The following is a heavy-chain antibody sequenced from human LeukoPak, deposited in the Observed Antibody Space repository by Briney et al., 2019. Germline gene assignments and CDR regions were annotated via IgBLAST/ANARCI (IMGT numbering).Heavy chain of an antibody. CDR1: GGSISSGGYS. V-gene: IGHV4-30-2*01. D-gene: IGHD2-21*02. Sequence: SQTLSLTFAVSGGSISSGGYSWSCVRQPPGKGLEWIGYIYHSGSTYYNPSLKSRVTISVDRSKNQFSLKLSSVTAADTAVYYCASGTECGGDCYSLWGQGTLVTVSS. CDR3: ASGTECGGDCYSL. CDR2: IYHSGST. J-gene: IGHJ4*02.